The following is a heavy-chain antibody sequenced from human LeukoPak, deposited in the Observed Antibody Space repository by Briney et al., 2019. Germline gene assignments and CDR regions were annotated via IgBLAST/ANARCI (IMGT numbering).Heavy chain of an antibody. V-gene: IGHV4-4*07. CDR3: ARVDYYDNSGYFLFDY. CDR1: GGSISSYY. J-gene: IGHJ4*02. Sequence: SENLSLTCTVSGGSISSYYWSWIRQPAGKGLEWIGRIYTSGSTNYNPSLKSRVTISVDTSKNLFSLKLSSVTAADTAVYYCARVDYYDNSGYFLFDYWGQGTLVTVSS. D-gene: IGHD3-22*01. CDR2: IYTSGST.